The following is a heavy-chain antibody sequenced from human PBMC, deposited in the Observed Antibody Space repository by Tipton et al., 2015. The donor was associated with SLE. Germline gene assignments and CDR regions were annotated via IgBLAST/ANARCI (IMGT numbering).Heavy chain of an antibody. V-gene: IGHV3-23*01. CDR3: AKGSQSFTMVRGVKRYDWYFDL. CDR1: GFTFSSYG. D-gene: IGHD3-10*01. Sequence: SLRLSCAASGFTFSSYGMHWVRQAPGKGLEWVSGISGSGGITYYADSVKGRFTISRDNSKKTLYLQMNSLRAEDTAVYYCAKGSQSFTMVRGVKRYDWYFDLWGRGALVTVSS. J-gene: IGHJ2*01. CDR2: ISGSGGIT.